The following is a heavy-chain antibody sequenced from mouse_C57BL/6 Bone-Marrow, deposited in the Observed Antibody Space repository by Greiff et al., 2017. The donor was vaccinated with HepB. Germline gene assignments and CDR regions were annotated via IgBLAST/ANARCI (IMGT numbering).Heavy chain of an antibody. CDR2: IYPGSGST. V-gene: IGHV1-55*01. Sequence: QVQLKQPGAELVKPGASVKMSCKASGYTFTSYWITWVKQRPGQGLEWIGDIYPGSGSTNYNEKFKSKATLTVDTSSSTAYMQLSSLTSEDSAVYYCARDSSGLAWFAYWGQGTLVTVSA. J-gene: IGHJ3*01. CDR3: ARDSSGLAWFAY. D-gene: IGHD3-2*02. CDR1: GYTFTSYW.